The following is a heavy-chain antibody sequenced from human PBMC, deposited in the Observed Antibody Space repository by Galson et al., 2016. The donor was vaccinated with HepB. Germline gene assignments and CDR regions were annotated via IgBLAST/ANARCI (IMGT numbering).Heavy chain of an antibody. CDR2: MNPNSGNT. J-gene: IGHJ6*02. V-gene: IGHV1-8*01. CDR1: GYRFTSDD. D-gene: IGHD3-22*01. CDR3: ARGMSYYDFSLDV. Sequence: SVKVSCKASGYRFTSDDINWVRQATGQGLEWMGWMNPNSGNTDYAQKFQGRVSMTRNTSISTAYMELSSLRSEDTAVYYCARGMSYYDFSLDVWGQGTTVTVSS.